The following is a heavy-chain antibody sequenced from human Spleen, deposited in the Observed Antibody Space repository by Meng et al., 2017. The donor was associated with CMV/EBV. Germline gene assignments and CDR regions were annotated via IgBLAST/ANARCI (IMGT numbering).Heavy chain of an antibody. V-gene: IGHV4-38-2*02. J-gene: IGHJ6*02. D-gene: IGHD4-23*01. Sequence: GSLRLSCTVSGYSINTGYYWGCIRQPPGKGLEWIGSVYHSGTTCYNPSLKSRVTMSVDTSKNQFSLKLSSVTAADTAVYYCAREVTWARGMDVWGQGTPVTVSS. CDR2: VYHSGTT. CDR1: GYSINTGYY. CDR3: AREVTWARGMDV.